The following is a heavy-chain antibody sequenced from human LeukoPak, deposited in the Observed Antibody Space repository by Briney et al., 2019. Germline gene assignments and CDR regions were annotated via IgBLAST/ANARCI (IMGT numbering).Heavy chain of an antibody. J-gene: IGHJ4*02. CDR1: GFTFSSYA. CDR2: IKSKTDGGTT. Sequence: GGSLRLSCAASGFTFSSYAMSWVRQAPGKGLEWVGRIKSKTDGGTTDYAAPVKGRFTISRDDSKNTLYLQMNSLKTEDTAVYYCTAVERGYFDYWGQGTLVTVSS. D-gene: IGHD1-1*01. CDR3: TAVERGYFDY. V-gene: IGHV3-15*01.